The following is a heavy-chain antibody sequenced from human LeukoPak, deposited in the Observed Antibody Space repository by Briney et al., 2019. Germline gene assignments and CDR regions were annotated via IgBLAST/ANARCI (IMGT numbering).Heavy chain of an antibody. J-gene: IGHJ4*02. CDR3: ARGYSSSSEGSFDY. V-gene: IGHV3-23*01. Sequence: GGSLRLSCAASGFTFSSYAMSWVRQAPGKGLEWVSAISGSGGSTYYADSVKGRFTIARDNSKNTLNLQMNSLRAEDTAVYYCARGYSSSSEGSFDYWGQGTLVTVSS. D-gene: IGHD6-6*01. CDR2: ISGSGGST. CDR1: GFTFSSYA.